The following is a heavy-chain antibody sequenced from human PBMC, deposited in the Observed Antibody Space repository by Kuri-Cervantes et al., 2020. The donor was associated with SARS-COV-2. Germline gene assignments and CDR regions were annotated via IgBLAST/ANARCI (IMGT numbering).Heavy chain of an antibody. CDR2: ISAYNGNT. J-gene: IGHJ5*02. V-gene: IGHV1-18*04. D-gene: IGHD2-15*01. Sequence: ASVKVSCKAPGYTFTGYYMHWVRQAPGQGLEWMGWISAYNGNTNYAQKLQGRVTMTTDTSTSTAYMELRSLRSDDTTVYYCARDGCSGGSCYYVWFDPWGQGTLVTVSS. CDR3: ARDGCSGGSCYYVWFDP. CDR1: GYTFTGYY.